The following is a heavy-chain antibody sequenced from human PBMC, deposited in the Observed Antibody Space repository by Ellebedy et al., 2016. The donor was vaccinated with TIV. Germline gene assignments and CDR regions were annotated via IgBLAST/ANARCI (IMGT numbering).Heavy chain of an antibody. D-gene: IGHD2-21*01. Sequence: GGSLRLSCAASGFMFGNYWMHWVRQAPGKGPVWVSRISGDGSSTSYADSVKGRFIISRDNAKSTLYLQMNSLTAEDTAVYYCARDPGGGGDFGDNWFDAWGQGTLVTVSS. V-gene: IGHV3-74*01. CDR3: ARDPGGGGDFGDNWFDA. CDR1: GFMFGNYW. J-gene: IGHJ5*02. CDR2: ISGDGSST.